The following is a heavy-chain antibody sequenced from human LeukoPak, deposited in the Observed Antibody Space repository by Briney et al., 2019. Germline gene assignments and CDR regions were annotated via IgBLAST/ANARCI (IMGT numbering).Heavy chain of an antibody. CDR3: ARQLSSSMFDP. CDR1: GGSISSYY. V-gene: IGHV4-4*09. D-gene: IGHD6-13*01. J-gene: IGHJ5*02. Sequence: SKTLSLTCTVSGGSISSYYWSWIRQPPGKGLEWIGYIYTSGSTNYNPSLKSRVTISVDTSKNQFSLKLSSVTAADTAVYYCARQLSSSMFDPWGQGTLVTVSS. CDR2: IYTSGST.